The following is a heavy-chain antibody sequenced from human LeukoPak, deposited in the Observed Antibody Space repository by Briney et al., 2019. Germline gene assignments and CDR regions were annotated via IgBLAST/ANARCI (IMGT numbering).Heavy chain of an antibody. Sequence: GGSLRLSCAASGFTFKSCSMTWVRQVPGKGLEWVANIKQDGSAKYYVDSVRGRFTISRDNAKNSLYLQMNSLRAEDTAVYYCARPQVNDYGDCGIWGQGTMVAVSS. CDR2: IKQDGSAK. V-gene: IGHV3-7*01. J-gene: IGHJ3*02. CDR1: GFTFKSCS. D-gene: IGHD4-17*01. CDR3: ARPQVNDYGDCGI.